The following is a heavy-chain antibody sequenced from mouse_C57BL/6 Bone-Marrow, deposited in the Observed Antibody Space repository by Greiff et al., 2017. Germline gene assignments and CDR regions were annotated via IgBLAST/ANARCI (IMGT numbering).Heavy chain of an antibody. V-gene: IGHV5-6*02. CDR2: ISSGGSYT. D-gene: IGHD1-1*01. Sequence: EVKLVESGGDLVKPGGSLKLSCAASGFTFSSYGMSWVRQTPDKRLEWVATISSGGSYTYYPDSVKGRFTISRDNAKNTLYLQMSSLNAEDTAMYYCASYYYGSSGWGQGTLVTVSA. CDR3: ASYYYGSSG. J-gene: IGHJ3*01. CDR1: GFTFSSYG.